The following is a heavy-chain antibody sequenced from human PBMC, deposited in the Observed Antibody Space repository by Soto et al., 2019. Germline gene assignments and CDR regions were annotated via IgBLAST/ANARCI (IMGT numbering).Heavy chain of an antibody. J-gene: IGHJ4*02. D-gene: IGHD1-26*01. V-gene: IGHV3-30-3*01. Sequence: QVQLVESGGGVVQPGRSLRLSCAASGFVFSSYAMDWVRQAPGKGLEWVAVKTYDGSNKYYADSVKGRFTISRDNSKNTLYLQMNSLRAEDTAEYYCARAGGLLVDYWGQGTLVTVSS. CDR3: ARAGGLLVDY. CDR1: GFVFSSYA. CDR2: KTYDGSNK.